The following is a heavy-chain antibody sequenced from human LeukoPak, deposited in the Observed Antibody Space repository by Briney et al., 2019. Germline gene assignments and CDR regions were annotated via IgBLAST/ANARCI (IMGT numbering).Heavy chain of an antibody. D-gene: IGHD3-3*01. Sequence: GGSLRLSCAASGFTFSSYGMHWVRQAPGKGLEWVAVIWSDGSSKHYADSVKGRFTISRGNSKNTLYVQMNSLRAEDTAVYYCAKIHDFWSGYFDYWGQGTLVTVSS. V-gene: IGHV3-33*06. CDR2: IWSDGSSK. CDR3: AKIHDFWSGYFDY. CDR1: GFTFSSYG. J-gene: IGHJ4*02.